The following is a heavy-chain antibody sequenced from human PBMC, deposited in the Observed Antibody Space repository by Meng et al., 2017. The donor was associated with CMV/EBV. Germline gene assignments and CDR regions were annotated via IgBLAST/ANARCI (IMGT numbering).Heavy chain of an antibody. Sequence: LETLSLTCTVSGGSVSSGSYYWSWIRQPPGKGLEWIGYIYYSGSTNYNPSLKSRVTISVDTSKNQFSLKLSSVTAADTAVYYCARASGSLISFDYWGQGTLVTISS. CDR3: ARASGSLISFDY. V-gene: IGHV4-61*01. D-gene: IGHD1-26*01. CDR2: IYYSGST. J-gene: IGHJ4*02. CDR1: GGSVSSGSYY.